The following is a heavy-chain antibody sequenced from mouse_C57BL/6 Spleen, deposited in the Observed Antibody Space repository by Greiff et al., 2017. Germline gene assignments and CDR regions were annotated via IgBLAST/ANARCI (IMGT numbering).Heavy chain of an antibody. CDR1: GYTFTSYG. CDR3: ARHSKEFYYAMDY. D-gene: IGHD2-5*01. Sequence: VQLQQSGAELARPGASVKLSCKASGYTFTSYGISWVKQRTGQGLEWIGEIYPRSGNTYYNEKFKGKATLTADKSSSTAYMGLRSLASEDSAVYFCARHSKEFYYAMDYWGQGTSVTVSS. CDR2: IYPRSGNT. V-gene: IGHV1-81*01. J-gene: IGHJ4*01.